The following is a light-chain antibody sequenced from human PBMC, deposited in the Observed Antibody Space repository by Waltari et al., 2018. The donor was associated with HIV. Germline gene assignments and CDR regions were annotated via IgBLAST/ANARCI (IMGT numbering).Light chain of an antibody. Sequence: SLLTPPPPLSGAPREWVTISSPRRTPHNRAGYALHSYQQLPGTGPKLLIYANNNRPSGVPDRFSGSKSGTSASLAITGLQAEDEADYYCHSYDASLGGPVVFGGGTKLTVL. J-gene: IGLJ2*01. CDR3: HSYDASLGGPVV. CDR2: ANN. V-gene: IGLV1-40*01. CDR1: TPHNRAGYA.